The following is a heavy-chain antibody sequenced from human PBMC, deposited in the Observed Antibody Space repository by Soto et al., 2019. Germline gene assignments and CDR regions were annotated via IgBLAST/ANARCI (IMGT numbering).Heavy chain of an antibody. CDR1: GYTFTGYY. J-gene: IGHJ4*02. D-gene: IGHD6-13*01. CDR3: ERAPLERIAAAVYFDY. V-gene: IGHV1-2*02. CDR2: INPNSGAT. Sequence: QVQLVQSGAEVKKPGASVKVSCKASGYTFTGYYMHWVRQAPGQGLEWMGWINPNSGATNYAKKFQGRVTMTRDTSISIAYMELSRQRSDDTAVYYCERAPLERIAAAVYFDYWGQGTLVTVSS.